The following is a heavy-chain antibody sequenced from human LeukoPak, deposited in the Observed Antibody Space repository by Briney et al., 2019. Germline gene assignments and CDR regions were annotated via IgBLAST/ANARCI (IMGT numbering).Heavy chain of an antibody. CDR3: ARSGGSSVTIDY. Sequence: PSETLSLTCTVSGGSISSTSYYWAWIRQPPGKGLEWIGTIHYSGTTYYNPPLRSRVTMSVDTSKKQFSLKLSSVTAADTAVYYCARSGGSSVTIDYWGQGTLVTVSS. J-gene: IGHJ4*02. D-gene: IGHD2-15*01. V-gene: IGHV4-39*01. CDR1: GGSISSTSYY. CDR2: IHYSGTT.